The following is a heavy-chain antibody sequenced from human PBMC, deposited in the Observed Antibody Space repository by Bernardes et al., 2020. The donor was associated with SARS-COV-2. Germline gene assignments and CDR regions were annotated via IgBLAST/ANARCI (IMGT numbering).Heavy chain of an antibody. CDR3: ARDLGLDTTMIFFDF. Sequence: ASMKVSCKTSGYTFTSFGISWVRQAPGQGLEWVGWISAYNGGTNYAQKFQDRVTMTTDTSTGTAYMELRSLRSDDTAVFYCARDLGLDTTMIFFDFWGQGTQVSVSS. V-gene: IGHV1-18*01. J-gene: IGHJ4*02. D-gene: IGHD5-18*01. CDR2: ISAYNGGT. CDR1: GYTFTSFG.